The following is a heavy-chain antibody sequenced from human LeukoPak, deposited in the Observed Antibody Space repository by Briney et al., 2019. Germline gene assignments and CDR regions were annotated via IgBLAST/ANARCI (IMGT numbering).Heavy chain of an antibody. CDR2: ISGSGGST. CDR3: AREFRQTGAAALINHWYYYYYGMDV. J-gene: IGHJ6*02. V-gene: IGHV3-23*01. Sequence: QSGGSLRLSCAVSGFTFRIYAMSWVRQAPGKGLEWVSDISGSGGSTSYADSVKGRFTISRDNSKNTLYLQMNSLRAEDTAVYYCAREFRQTGAAALINHWYYYYYGMDVWGQGTTVTVSS. CDR1: GFTFRIYA. D-gene: IGHD6-13*01.